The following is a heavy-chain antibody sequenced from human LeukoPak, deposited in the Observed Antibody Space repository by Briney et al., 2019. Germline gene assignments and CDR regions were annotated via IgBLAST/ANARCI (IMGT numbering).Heavy chain of an antibody. Sequence: GGSLRLSCAASGFTFDDYAMHWVRQAPGKGLEWVSLISWDGGSTYYADSVKGRFTISKDNNKNSLYLQMNSLRAEDTALYYCAKDIGYSSSWYAAFDYWGQGTLVTVSS. D-gene: IGHD6-13*01. J-gene: IGHJ4*02. CDR2: ISWDGGST. CDR1: GFTFDDYA. CDR3: AKDIGYSSSWYAAFDY. V-gene: IGHV3-43D*03.